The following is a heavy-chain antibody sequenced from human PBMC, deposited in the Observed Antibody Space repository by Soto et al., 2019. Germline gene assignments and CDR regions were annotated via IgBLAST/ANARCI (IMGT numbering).Heavy chain of an antibody. CDR2: INPSGVGT. Sequence: QVQLVQSGAEGKKPGASVKVSCKASGYTLTSYYVHWVRQAPGQGLEWMGIINPSGVGTVYAQKFQGRVTMTRDTSTSTVYMELSSLRSEDTAVYYCARAVGATADDAFDIWGQGTMVTVSS. CDR3: ARAVGATADDAFDI. V-gene: IGHV1-46*01. J-gene: IGHJ3*02. CDR1: GYTLTSYY. D-gene: IGHD1-26*01.